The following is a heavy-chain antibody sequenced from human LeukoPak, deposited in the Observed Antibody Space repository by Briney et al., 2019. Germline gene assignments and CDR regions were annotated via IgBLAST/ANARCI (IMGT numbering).Heavy chain of an antibody. J-gene: IGHJ5*02. CDR2: INPSGGST. Sequence: ASVKVSCKASGYTFTSYYMHWVRQAPGQGLEWMGIINPSGGSTSYAQKFQGRVTTTRDMSTSTVYMELSSLRSEDTAVYYCARDLGQYYDTSDNWFDPWGQGTLVTVSS. CDR3: ARDLGQYYDTSDNWFDP. D-gene: IGHD3-22*01. V-gene: IGHV1-46*01. CDR1: GYTFTSYY.